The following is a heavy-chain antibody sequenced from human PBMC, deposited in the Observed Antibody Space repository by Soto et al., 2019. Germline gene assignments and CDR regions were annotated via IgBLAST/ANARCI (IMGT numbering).Heavy chain of an antibody. Sequence: SETLSLTCAVYGGSFSGYYWSWIRQPPGKGLEWIGEINHSGSTNCNPSLKSRVTISVDTSKNQFSLKLSSVTAADTAVYYCARGTYGDYLPRGPSIYYYYYYGMDVWGQGTTVTVYS. CDR3: ARGTYGDYLPRGPSIYYYYYYGMDV. V-gene: IGHV4-34*01. D-gene: IGHD4-17*01. CDR1: GGSFSGYY. J-gene: IGHJ6*02. CDR2: INHSGST.